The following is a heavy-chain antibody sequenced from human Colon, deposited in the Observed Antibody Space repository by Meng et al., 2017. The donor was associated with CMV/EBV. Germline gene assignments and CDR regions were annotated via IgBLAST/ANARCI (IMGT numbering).Heavy chain of an antibody. Sequence: FTNYLIHWVRQAPGQGLEWMGWIDPSSGDTNFAQNFQGRVSMTRDTSTSTVYMDLRGLTSDDTALYFCAREYCTTPRCSYNPHWYDPWGQGTLVTVSS. CDR3: AREYCTTPRCSYNPHWYDP. V-gene: IGHV1-2*02. D-gene: IGHD2-2*01. CDR2: IDPSSGDT. CDR1: FTNYL. J-gene: IGHJ5*02.